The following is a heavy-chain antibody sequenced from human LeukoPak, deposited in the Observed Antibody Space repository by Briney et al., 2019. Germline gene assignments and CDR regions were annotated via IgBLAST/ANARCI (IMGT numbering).Heavy chain of an antibody. CDR3: WGESDAFDI. D-gene: IGHD3-16*01. Sequence: PGGSLRLSCAAPGFTFSTFSRSWMSWVRQAPGKGLEWVAFIRYDGSIKYYADSVKGRFTISRDNSQKTLYLQMNSLRAEDTAVYHCWGESDAFDIWGQGTMVTVSS. CDR1: GFTFSTFSRSW. CDR2: IRYDGSIK. J-gene: IGHJ3*02. V-gene: IGHV3-30*02.